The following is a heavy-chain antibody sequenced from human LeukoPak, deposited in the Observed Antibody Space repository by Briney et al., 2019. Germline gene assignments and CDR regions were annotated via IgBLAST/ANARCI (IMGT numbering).Heavy chain of an antibody. CDR2: IYYSGST. D-gene: IGHD3-22*01. Sequence: SETLSLTCTVSGGSISSSSYYWGWIRQPPGKGLEWIGSIYYSGSTYYNPSLKSRVTISVDTSKNQFSLKLSSVTAADTAVYYCARQRIVVVISGEYNWFDPWGQGTLVTVSS. CDR3: ARQRIVVVISGEYNWFDP. V-gene: IGHV4-39*01. CDR1: GGSISSSSYY. J-gene: IGHJ5*02.